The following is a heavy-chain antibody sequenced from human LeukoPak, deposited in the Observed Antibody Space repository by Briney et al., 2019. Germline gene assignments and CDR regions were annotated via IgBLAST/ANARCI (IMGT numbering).Heavy chain of an antibody. CDR1: GYTFTSYG. Sequence: GASVKVSCTASGYTFTSYGISWVRQAPGQGLEWMGWISAYNGNTNYAQKLQGRVTMTTDTSTSTAYMELRSLRSDDTAVYYCAREEGVSWHYYDSSGYLDYWGQGTLVTVSS. V-gene: IGHV1-18*01. CDR3: AREEGVSWHYYDSSGYLDY. J-gene: IGHJ4*02. CDR2: ISAYNGNT. D-gene: IGHD3-22*01.